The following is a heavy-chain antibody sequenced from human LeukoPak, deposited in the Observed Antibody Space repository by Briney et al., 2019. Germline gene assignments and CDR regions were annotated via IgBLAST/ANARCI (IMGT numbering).Heavy chain of an antibody. D-gene: IGHD6-13*01. CDR3: ARHFNPHPIYSSSWYVIDY. Sequence: PSETLSLTCTVSGGSISSSSYNWGWIRQPPGKGLEWIGSIYYSGSTYYNPSLKSRVTISVDTSKNQFSLKLSSVTAADTAVYYCARHFNPHPIYSSSWYVIDYWGQGTLVTVSS. CDR2: IYYSGST. J-gene: IGHJ4*02. V-gene: IGHV4-39*01. CDR1: GGSISSSSYN.